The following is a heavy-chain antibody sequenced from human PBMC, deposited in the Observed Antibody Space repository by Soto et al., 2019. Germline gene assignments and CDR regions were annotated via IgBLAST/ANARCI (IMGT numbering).Heavy chain of an antibody. CDR2: IIPIFGTA. D-gene: IGHD2-2*01. CDR3: ARGIVVPAAIDYYYSYGMDV. Sequence: SVKVSCKASGGTFSSYAISWVRQAPGQGLEWMGGIIPIFGTANYAQKFQGRVTITADESTSTAYMELSSLRSEDTAVYYCARGIVVPAAIDYYYSYGMDVWGQGTTVTVSS. V-gene: IGHV1-69*13. J-gene: IGHJ6*02. CDR1: GGTFSSYA.